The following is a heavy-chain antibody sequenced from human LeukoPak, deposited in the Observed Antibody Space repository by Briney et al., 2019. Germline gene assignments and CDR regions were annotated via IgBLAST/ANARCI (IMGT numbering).Heavy chain of an antibody. J-gene: IGHJ1*01. V-gene: IGHV4-59*01. D-gene: IGHD3-22*01. CDR3: ARGMYYYDSSGYYYDPSEYFQH. CDR2: IYYSGST. Sequence: ASETLSLTCTVSGGSISSYYWSWIRQPPGKGLEWIGYIYYSGSTNYNPSLTSRVTISVDTSKNQFSLKLSSVTAADTAVYYCARGMYYYDSSGYYYDPSEYFQHWGQGTLVTVSS. CDR1: GGSISSYY.